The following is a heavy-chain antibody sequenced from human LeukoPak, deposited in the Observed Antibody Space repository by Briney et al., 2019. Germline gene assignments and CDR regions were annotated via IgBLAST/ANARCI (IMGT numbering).Heavy chain of an antibody. Sequence: GGTLRLSCVASGFTFSSYWMHWVRQAPGKGLVWVSRINSDGSSTKCADSVKGRFTISRDNAKNTLYLQMNSLRAEDTAVYYCAALDHGHDYWGQGTLVTVSS. CDR2: INSDGSST. V-gene: IGHV3-74*03. CDR3: AALDHGHDY. CDR1: GFTFSSYW. J-gene: IGHJ4*02.